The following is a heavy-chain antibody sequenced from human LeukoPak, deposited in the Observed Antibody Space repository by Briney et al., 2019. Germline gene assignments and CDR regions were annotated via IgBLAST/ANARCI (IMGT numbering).Heavy chain of an antibody. V-gene: IGHV3-23*01. CDR2: ISGSGGST. D-gene: IGHD3-22*01. J-gene: IGHJ4*02. Sequence: GGSLRLSCAASGFTFSSYAMSWVRQAPGKGLEWVSAISGSGGSTYYAYSVKGRFTISRDNSKNTLYLQMNSLRAEDTAVYYCAKSSYYYDSSGYLGYWGQGTLVTVSS. CDR1: GFTFSSYA. CDR3: AKSSYYYDSSGYLGY.